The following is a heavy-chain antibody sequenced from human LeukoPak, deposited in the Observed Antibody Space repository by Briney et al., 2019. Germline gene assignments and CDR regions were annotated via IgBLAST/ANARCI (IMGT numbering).Heavy chain of an antibody. D-gene: IGHD6-6*01. V-gene: IGHV4-34*01. Sequence: SETLSLTCAVYGGSFSGYYWSWIRQPPGKGLEWIGEINHSGSTYYNPSLKSRVTISVDTSKNQFSLKLSSVTAADTAVYYCAGGGKQLVVRYYYGMDVWGQGTTVTVSS. CDR1: GGSFSGYY. CDR3: AGGGKQLVVRYYYGMDV. CDR2: INHSGST. J-gene: IGHJ6*02.